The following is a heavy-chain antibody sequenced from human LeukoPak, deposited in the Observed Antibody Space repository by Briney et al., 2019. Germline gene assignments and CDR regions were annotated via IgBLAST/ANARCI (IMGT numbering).Heavy chain of an antibody. V-gene: IGHV5-51*01. CDR1: GYSFTTYW. CDR3: ARPLVVSGTGAFDI. Sequence: ESLKISCKGSGYSFTTYWIAWVRQMPGKGLEWMGIIYPGDSDTRYSPSFQGQVTISVDKSINTAYLQWSSLKASDTAVYYCARPLVVSGTGAFDIWGQGTKVTVSS. J-gene: IGHJ3*02. D-gene: IGHD2-2*01. CDR2: IYPGDSDT.